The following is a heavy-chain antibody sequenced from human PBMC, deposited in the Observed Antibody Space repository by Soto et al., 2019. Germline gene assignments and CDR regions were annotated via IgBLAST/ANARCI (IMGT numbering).Heavy chain of an antibody. CDR3: ARSPPSRYSSGSFDY. J-gene: IGHJ4*02. CDR1: GGSISSYY. Sequence: QVQLQESGPGLVKPSETLSLTCTVSGGSISSYYWSWIRQPPGQGLEWIGYIYYSGSTNYNPSLKTRVTRSVDTSKNQFSLKLSSVTAADTAVYYCARSPPSRYSSGSFDYWGQGTLVTVSS. CDR2: IYYSGST. V-gene: IGHV4-59*01. D-gene: IGHD6-19*01.